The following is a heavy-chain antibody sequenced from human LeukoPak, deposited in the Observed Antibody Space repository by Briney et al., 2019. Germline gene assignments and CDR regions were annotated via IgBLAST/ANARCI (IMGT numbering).Heavy chain of an antibody. CDR1: GGSISSYY. J-gene: IGHJ4*02. D-gene: IGHD5-18*01. CDR3: ARGRGHSYGQYYFNY. CDR2: IYYSGST. V-gene: IGHV4-59*01. Sequence: SETLSLTCTVSGGSISSYYWSWIRQPPGEGLEWIGFIYYSGSTNYNPSLKSRVTISVDTTKNQFSLNLSSVTAADTAVYYCARGRGHSYGQYYFNYWGQGTLVTVSS.